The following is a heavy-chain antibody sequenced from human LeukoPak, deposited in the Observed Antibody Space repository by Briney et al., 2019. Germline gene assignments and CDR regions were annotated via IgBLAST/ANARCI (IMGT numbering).Heavy chain of an antibody. J-gene: IGHJ4*02. CDR1: GYTFTSYG. V-gene: IGHV1-18*01. CDR3: ARGDYYDSSGYYFLDY. Sequence: ASVKVSCKASGYTFTSYGISWVRQAPGQGLEWMGWISAYNGNTNYAQKFQGRVTMTRDTSISTAYMELSRLRSDDTAVYYCARGDYYDSSGYYFLDYWGQGTLVTVSS. D-gene: IGHD3-22*01. CDR2: ISAYNGNT.